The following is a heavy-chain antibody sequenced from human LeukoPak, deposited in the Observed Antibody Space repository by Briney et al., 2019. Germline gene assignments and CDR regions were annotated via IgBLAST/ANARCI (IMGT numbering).Heavy chain of an antibody. J-gene: IGHJ4*02. CDR2: INHSGST. Sequence: SETLSLTCAVCGGSFSGYYWSWIRQPPGKGLEWIGEINHSGSTNYNPSLKSRVTISVDTSKNQFSLKLSSVTAADTAVYYCARIRIGIAVAGRGEFDCWGQGTLVTVSS. CDR3: ARIRIGIAVAGRGEFDC. V-gene: IGHV4-34*01. CDR1: GGSFSGYY. D-gene: IGHD6-19*01.